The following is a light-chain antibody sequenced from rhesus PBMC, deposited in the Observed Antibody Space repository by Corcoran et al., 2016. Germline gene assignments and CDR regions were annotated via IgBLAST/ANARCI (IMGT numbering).Light chain of an antibody. CDR1: QSVSSS. V-gene: IGKV3-42*01. CDR3: QQDYSWPLT. CDR2: GAS. Sequence: EIVMTQSPATLSLSLGERATLSCRASQSVSSSLAWYQQKPGQAPKLLNYGASSRATGIPDRFSGSGSGTEFTLTISSLEPEDVGVYYCQQDYSWPLTFGGGTKVELK. J-gene: IGKJ4*01.